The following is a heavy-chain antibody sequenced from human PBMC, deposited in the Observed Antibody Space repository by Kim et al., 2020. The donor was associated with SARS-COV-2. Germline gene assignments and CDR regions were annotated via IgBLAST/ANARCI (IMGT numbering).Heavy chain of an antibody. J-gene: IGHJ4*02. Sequence: SETLSLTCTVSGGSISSGSYYWSWIRQPAGKGLEWIGRIYTSGSTNYNPSLKSRVTISVDTTKNQFSLKLSSVTAADTAVYYCARDTRGYFLYWGQGTLVTVSS. V-gene: IGHV4-61*02. CDR1: GGSISSGSYY. D-gene: IGHD5-12*01. CDR3: ARDTRGYFLY. CDR2: IYTSGST.